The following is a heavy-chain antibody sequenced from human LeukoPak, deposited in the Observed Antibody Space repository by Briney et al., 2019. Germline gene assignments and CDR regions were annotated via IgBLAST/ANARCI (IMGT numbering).Heavy chain of an antibody. Sequence: PSETLSLTCTVSGGSISSSSYYWGWIRQPPGKGLEWIGSIYYSGSTYYNPSLKSRVTISVDTSKNQFSLKLSSVTAADTAVYYCARVKGPSRQLVRALYYFDYWGQGTLVTVSS. CDR1: GGSISSSSYY. D-gene: IGHD6-6*01. V-gene: IGHV4-39*07. CDR3: ARVKGPSRQLVRALYYFDY. J-gene: IGHJ4*02. CDR2: IYYSGST.